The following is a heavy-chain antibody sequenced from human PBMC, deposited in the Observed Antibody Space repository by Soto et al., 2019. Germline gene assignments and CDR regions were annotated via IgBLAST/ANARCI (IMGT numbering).Heavy chain of an antibody. CDR3: GRDYRSSWYPGY. CDR1: GFTFSNYG. D-gene: IGHD2-2*01. Sequence: SLRLSCTASGFTFSNYGMHWVRQARGKGLEWVAVIWYDGGNKYYADSVKGRFTISRDNSKNTMDLQMNSLRVEDTAVYYCGRDYRSSWYPGYWGQGTLVIVSS. J-gene: IGHJ4*02. CDR2: IWYDGGNK. V-gene: IGHV3-33*01.